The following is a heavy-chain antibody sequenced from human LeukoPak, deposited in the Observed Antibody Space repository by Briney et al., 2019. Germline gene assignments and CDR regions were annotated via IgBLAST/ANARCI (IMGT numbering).Heavy chain of an antibody. J-gene: IGHJ4*02. D-gene: IGHD1-26*01. CDR1: GFTFSSSA. V-gene: IGHV3-23*01. CDR2: ISDGGRST. Sequence: PGGSLRLSCAASGFTFSSSAMTWVRQAPGKGLEWVSAISDGGRSTIYTDSVKDRFTISRDNSKNTLYLQMNSLRAEDTAVYYCAKGGSYAPLDYWGQGTLVTVSS. CDR3: AKGGSYAPLDY.